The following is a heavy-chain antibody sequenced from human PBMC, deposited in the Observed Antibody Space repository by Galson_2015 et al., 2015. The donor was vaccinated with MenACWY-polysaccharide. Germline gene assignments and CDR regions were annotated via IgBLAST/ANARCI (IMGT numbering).Heavy chain of an antibody. V-gene: IGHV1-18*01. J-gene: IGHJ4*02. CDR2: ISAYNGNT. Sequence: SVKVSCKASGYTFTSYRISWVRQAPGQGLEWMGWISAYNGNTNYAQKFQGRVTMTTDTSTSTAYMELRSLRSDDTAVYYCARDEQDSSGWYGTFDYWGQGTLVTVSS. CDR3: ARDEQDSSGWYGTFDY. CDR1: GYTFTSYR. D-gene: IGHD6-19*01.